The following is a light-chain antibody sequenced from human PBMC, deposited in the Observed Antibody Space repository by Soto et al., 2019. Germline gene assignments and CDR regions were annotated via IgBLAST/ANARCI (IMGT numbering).Light chain of an antibody. CDR1: QSVSDN. Sequence: EIVMTQSPATLSVSPGERATLSCRASQSVSDNLAWYQQKPGQAPRLLIYGASTRATGIPARFSGSGSGTEFTLTISSLQSEDFAVYYCHQSNNSPYTFGQGTKLDIK. J-gene: IGKJ2*01. CDR2: GAS. V-gene: IGKV3-15*01. CDR3: HQSNNSPYT.